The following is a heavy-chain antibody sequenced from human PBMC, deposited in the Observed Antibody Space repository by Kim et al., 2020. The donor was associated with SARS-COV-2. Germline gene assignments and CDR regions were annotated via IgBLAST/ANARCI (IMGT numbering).Heavy chain of an antibody. J-gene: IGHJ6*02. V-gene: IGHV3-48*03. D-gene: IGHD6-13*01. CDR2: ISGTGRAK. CDR3: ARGGYQYYGMDV. CDR1: GFTFSSYE. Sequence: GGSLRLSCAASGFTFSSYEMNWVRQAPGKGLEWVSYISGTGRAKYYADSVKGRFTISRDNAKNTLYLQMNSLRVEDTAVYHCARGGYQYYGMDVWCQGTTVTVSS.